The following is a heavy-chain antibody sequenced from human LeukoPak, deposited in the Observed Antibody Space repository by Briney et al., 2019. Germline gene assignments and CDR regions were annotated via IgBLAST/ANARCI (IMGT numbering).Heavy chain of an antibody. CDR1: GFTFSSYA. CDR2: ISGSGGST. Sequence: PGGSPRLSCAASGFTFSSYAMSWVRQAPGKGLEWVSAISGSGGSTDYADSVKGRFTISRDNSKNTLYLQMNSLRAEDTAIYYCAKDPTVGTTNYFDYWGQGTLVTVSS. D-gene: IGHD1-26*01. V-gene: IGHV3-23*01. J-gene: IGHJ4*02. CDR3: AKDPTVGTTNYFDY.